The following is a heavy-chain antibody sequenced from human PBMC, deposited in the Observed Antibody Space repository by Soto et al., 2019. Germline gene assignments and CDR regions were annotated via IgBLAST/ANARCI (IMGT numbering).Heavy chain of an antibody. Sequence: QVQLVQSGDEVKKPGASVKVSCKASGYIFVNYGIAWVRQAPGQGLEWMGWISPYTGNTNSATKVQGRLTMTTDTSPSTAYMDLGSLTSDDTAVYYCGMGDKYVTPTPQDVWGQGTTVTVSS. D-gene: IGHD3-16*01. CDR3: GMGDKYVTPTPQDV. V-gene: IGHV1-18*01. CDR2: ISPYTGNT. CDR1: GYIFVNYG. J-gene: IGHJ6*02.